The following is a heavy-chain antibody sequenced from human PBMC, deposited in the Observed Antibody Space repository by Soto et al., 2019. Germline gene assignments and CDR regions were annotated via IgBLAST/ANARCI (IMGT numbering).Heavy chain of an antibody. CDR3: ASDVAYDFRRGSPNDAFDI. D-gene: IGHD3-3*01. CDR2: IKEDGSEK. V-gene: IGHV3-7*05. CDR1: GFSFSSYW. Sequence: EVQVVESGGGLVQPGGSLRLSCAASGFSFSSYWMSWVRQAPGKGLEWVANIKEDGSEKNYVDSVKGRFSMSRDNAKNSLYLQMNSLRAEDTAVYYCASDVAYDFRRGSPNDAFDIWGQGTMVTVSS. J-gene: IGHJ3*02.